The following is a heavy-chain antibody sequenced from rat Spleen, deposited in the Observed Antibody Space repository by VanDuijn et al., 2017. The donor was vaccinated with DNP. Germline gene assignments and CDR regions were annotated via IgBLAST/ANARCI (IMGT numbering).Heavy chain of an antibody. CDR3: ARQGVNYGGYGDY. CDR1: GFTFSNYD. V-gene: IGHV5-25*01. Sequence: EVQLVETGGGLVQPGRSLKLSCAASGFTFSNYDMAWVRQAPTKGLEWVASISPSGGSTYYRDSVKGRFTVSRDNAKSSLYLQMDSLRSEDTATYYCARQGVNYGGYGDYWGKGVMVTVSS. D-gene: IGHD1-11*01. CDR2: ISPSGGST. J-gene: IGHJ2*01.